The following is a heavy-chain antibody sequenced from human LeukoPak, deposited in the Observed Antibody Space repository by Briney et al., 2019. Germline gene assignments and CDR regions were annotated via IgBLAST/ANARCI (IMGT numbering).Heavy chain of an antibody. J-gene: IGHJ4*02. Sequence: SETLSLTCTVSGGPISSGSYYWSWIRQPAGKGLEWIGRIYTSGSTNYNPSLKSRVTISVDTSKNQFSLKLSSVTAADTAVYYCARQYSYGALLDYWGQGTLVTVSS. CDR1: GGPISSGSYY. V-gene: IGHV4-61*02. CDR2: IYTSGST. CDR3: ARQYSYGALLDY. D-gene: IGHD5-18*01.